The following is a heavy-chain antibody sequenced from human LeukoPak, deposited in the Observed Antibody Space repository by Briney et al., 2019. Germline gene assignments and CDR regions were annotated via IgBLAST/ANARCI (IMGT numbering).Heavy chain of an antibody. CDR3: ARVGPIGYYDTSGYKENDY. CDR2: ISAYNGNT. V-gene: IGHV1-18*01. CDR1: GYTFTSYG. D-gene: IGHD3-22*01. J-gene: IGHJ4*02. Sequence: GASVKVSCKASGYTFTSYGISWVRQAPGQGLEWMGWISAYNGNTNYAQKLQGRVTITTDTSTSTAYMELRSLRSDDTAVYYCARVGPIGYYDTSGYKENDYWGQGTLVTVSS.